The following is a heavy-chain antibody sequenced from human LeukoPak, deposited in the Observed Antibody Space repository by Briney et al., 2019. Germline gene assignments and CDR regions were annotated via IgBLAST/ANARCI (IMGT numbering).Heavy chain of an antibody. D-gene: IGHD5-18*01. CDR2: INPNSGGT. CDR1: GYTFTGYY. CDR3: ARGGHLSIQLWLLDY. V-gene: IGHV1-2*02. J-gene: IGHJ4*02. Sequence: ASVKVSCKASGYTFTGYYMHWVRQAPGQGLEWMGWINPNSGGTNYAQKFQGRVTMTRDTSISTAYMELSRLRSDDTAVYYCARGGHLSIQLWLLDYWGQGTLVTVSS.